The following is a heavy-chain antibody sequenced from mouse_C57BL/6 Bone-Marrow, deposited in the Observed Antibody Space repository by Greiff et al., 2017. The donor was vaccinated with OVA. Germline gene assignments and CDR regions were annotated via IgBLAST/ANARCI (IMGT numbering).Heavy chain of an antibody. CDR3: ARSATGTGWYFDV. V-gene: IGHV1-64*01. D-gene: IGHD4-1*02. CDR1: GYTFTSYW. J-gene: IGHJ1*03. CDR2: IHPNSGST. Sequence: QVQLQQPGAELVKPGASVKLSCKASGYTFTSYWMHWVKQRPGQGLEWIGMIHPNSGSTNYNEKFKSKATLTVDKSSSTAYMQRSSRTSEDSAVYYCARSATGTGWYFDVWGTGTTVTVSS.